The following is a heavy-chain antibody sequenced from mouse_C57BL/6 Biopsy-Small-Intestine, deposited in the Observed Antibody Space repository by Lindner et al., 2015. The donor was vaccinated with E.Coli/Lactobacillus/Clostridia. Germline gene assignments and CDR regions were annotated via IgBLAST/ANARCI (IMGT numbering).Heavy chain of an antibody. CDR1: GGTFSNYA. D-gene: IGHD1-1*02. J-gene: IGHJ3*01. V-gene: IGHV1-39*01. CDR2: IIPIFDTT. Sequence: SVKVSCKASGGTFSNYAITWVRQAPGQGLEWMGVIIPIFDTTNYAQKFQGKVTITADESTSTAYMDLSSLRSEDTAVYYCAIKDLLWFGELGAFHIWGQGTMVTVSS. CDR3: AIKDLLWFGELGAFHI.